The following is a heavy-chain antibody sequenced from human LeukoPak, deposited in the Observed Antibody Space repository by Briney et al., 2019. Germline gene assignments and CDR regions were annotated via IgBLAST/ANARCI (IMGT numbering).Heavy chain of an antibody. Sequence: GASVKVPCKASGYSFTSHDINWVRQATGQGLEWMGWMNPNSGNTGYAQKFQGRVTITRNTSITTAYMELSSLRSEDTAVYYCARAIIADRRGSWFDPWGQGTLVTVSS. D-gene: IGHD6-6*01. CDR3: ARAIIADRRGSWFDP. CDR2: MNPNSGNT. J-gene: IGHJ5*02. V-gene: IGHV1-8*03. CDR1: GYSFTSHD.